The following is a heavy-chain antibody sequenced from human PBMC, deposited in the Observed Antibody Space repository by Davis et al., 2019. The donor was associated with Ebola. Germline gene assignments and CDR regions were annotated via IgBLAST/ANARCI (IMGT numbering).Heavy chain of an antibody. V-gene: IGHV3-73*01. D-gene: IGHD4-17*01. CDR3: TSTLDGDYVDY. CDR2: IRSKANSYAT. J-gene: IGHJ4*02. Sequence: GESLKISCAASGFTFSGSAMHWVRQAPGKGLEWVGRIRSKANSYATAYAASVKGRFTISRDDSKNTAYLQMKSLKTEDTAVYYCTSTLDGDYVDYWGQGTLVTVSS. CDR1: GFTFSGSA.